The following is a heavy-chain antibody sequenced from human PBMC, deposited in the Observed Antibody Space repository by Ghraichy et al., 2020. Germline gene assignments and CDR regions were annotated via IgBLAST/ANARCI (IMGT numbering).Heavy chain of an antibody. CDR1: GFTFSNYW. Sequence: GGSLRLSCEASGFTFSNYWMSWVRQAPGKGLEWGANIKQDGSEKFFVDSVKGRFTISRDNAKNSLYLQMNSLRVEDTPVYYCTKPLHSLVPFDYWGQGTLVTVAS. CDR3: TKPLHSLVPFDY. CDR2: IKQDGSEK. J-gene: IGHJ4*02. D-gene: IGHD6-6*01. V-gene: IGHV3-7*03.